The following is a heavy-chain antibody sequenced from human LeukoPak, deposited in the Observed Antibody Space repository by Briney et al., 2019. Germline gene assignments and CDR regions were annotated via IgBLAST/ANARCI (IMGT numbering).Heavy chain of an antibody. CDR1: GYSISSGYY. J-gene: IGHJ4*02. CDR3: AAQLLFFDY. Sequence: SETLSLTCAVSGYSISSGYYWGWIRQPPGKGLEWIGSIYHSGSTYYNPSLKSRVTISVDTSKNQFSLKLSSVTAADTAVYYCAAQLLFFDYWGQGTLVTVSS. CDR2: IYHSGST. D-gene: IGHD2-2*01. V-gene: IGHV4-38-2*01.